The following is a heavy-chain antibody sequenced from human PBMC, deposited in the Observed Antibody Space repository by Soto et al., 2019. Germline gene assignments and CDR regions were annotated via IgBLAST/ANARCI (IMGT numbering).Heavy chain of an antibody. CDR3: ARDGGLATGSIEY. CDR2: ISSSSATV. V-gene: IGHV3-11*01. D-gene: IGHD5-12*01. J-gene: IGHJ4*02. Sequence: QVQLVESGGGLVEPGGSLRLSCAASGFTLSDYYMSWVRQAPGKGLEWLSYISSSSATVYYVDSVKGRFTTSRDNAKNSLYLQMDSLRVEDMAVYYCARDGGLATGSIEYWGQGAQVTVSS. CDR1: GFTLSDYY.